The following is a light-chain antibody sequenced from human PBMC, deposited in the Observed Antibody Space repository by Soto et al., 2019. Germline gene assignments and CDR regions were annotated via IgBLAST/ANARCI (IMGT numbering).Light chain of an antibody. CDR1: QSVYNK. J-gene: IGKJ2*01. V-gene: IGKV3-15*01. CDR3: QQYNDWPMYS. Sequence: EIVMTQSPATLSVSPGERATLSCRASQSVYNKFAWYQQRPGQAPRLLIYGASTRATGIPARFSGGGSGTEFSLTISSLQSEDFAVYYCQQYNDWPMYSFGQGPGWRSN. CDR2: GAS.